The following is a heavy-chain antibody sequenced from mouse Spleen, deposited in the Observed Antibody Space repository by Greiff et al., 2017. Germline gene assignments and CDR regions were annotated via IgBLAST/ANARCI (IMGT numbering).Heavy chain of an antibody. V-gene: IGHV1-81*01. D-gene: IGHD1-1*01. J-gene: IGHJ1*01. CDR2: IYPRSGNT. CDR1: GYTFTSYG. Sequence: QVQLQQSGAELARPGASVKLSCKASGYTFTSYGISWVKQRTGQGLEWIGEIYPRSGNTYYNEKFKGKATLTADKSSSTAYMELRSLTSEDSAVYFCAREEDYYDGRNVWGAGTTVTVSS. CDR3: AREEDYYDGRNV.